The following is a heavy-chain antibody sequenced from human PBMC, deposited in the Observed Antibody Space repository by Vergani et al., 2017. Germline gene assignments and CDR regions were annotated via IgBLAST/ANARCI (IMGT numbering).Heavy chain of an antibody. Sequence: QVQLQESGPGLVKPSGTLSLTCAVSGGSISSSNWWSWVRQPPGKGLEWIGEIYHSGSTNYNPSLKSRVTISVDKSKNQFPLKLSSVTAADTAVYYCARFASPPVPAARKGWFDPWGQGTLVTVSS. CDR1: GGSISSSNW. D-gene: IGHD2-2*01. V-gene: IGHV4-4*02. CDR3: ARFASPPVPAARKGWFDP. CDR2: IYHSGST. J-gene: IGHJ5*02.